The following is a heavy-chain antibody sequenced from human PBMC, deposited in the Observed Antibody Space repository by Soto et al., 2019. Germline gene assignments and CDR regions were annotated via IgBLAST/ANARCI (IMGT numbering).Heavy chain of an antibody. V-gene: IGHV2-5*02. CDR1: GFSLSTSGVG. J-gene: IGHJ4*02. CDR2: IYWDDDK. CDR3: AHNQDFTFDY. Sequence: QITLKESGPPLVKPTQTLTLTCTFSGFSLSTSGVGVGWIRQPPGKALEWLALIYWDDDKRYRPSLKSRLTITKDTSKNQVVLTMTNMDPVDTVTYYCAHNQDFTFDYCGQGTLVTVSS.